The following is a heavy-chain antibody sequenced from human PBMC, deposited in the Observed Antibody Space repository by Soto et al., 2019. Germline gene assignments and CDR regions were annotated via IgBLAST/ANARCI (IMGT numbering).Heavy chain of an antibody. CDR2: IYYSGST. D-gene: IGHD2-8*01. CDR3: ARDCTNGVCYHGMDV. V-gene: IGHV4-31*03. Sequence: SETLSLTCTVSGGSISSGGYYWSWIRQHPGKGLEWIGYIYYSGSTYYNPSLKSGVSISVDTSKNQFSLKLSSVTAADTAVYYCARDCTNGVCYHGMDVWGQGTTVTVSS. CDR1: GGSISSGGYY. J-gene: IGHJ6*02.